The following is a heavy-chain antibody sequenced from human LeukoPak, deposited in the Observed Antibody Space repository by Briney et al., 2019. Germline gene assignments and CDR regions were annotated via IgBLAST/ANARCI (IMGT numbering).Heavy chain of an antibody. CDR3: ARDRDLDGDYYYYGMDV. V-gene: IGHV3-7*01. J-gene: IGHJ6*02. CDR1: GFTFSSYW. D-gene: IGHD4-17*01. CDR2: IKQDGSEK. Sequence: PGGSLRLPCAASGFTFSSYWMSWVRQAPGKGLEWVANIKQDGSEKYYVDSVKGRFTISRDNAKNSLYLQMNSLRAVDTAVYYCARDRDLDGDYYYYGMDVWGQGTTVTVSS.